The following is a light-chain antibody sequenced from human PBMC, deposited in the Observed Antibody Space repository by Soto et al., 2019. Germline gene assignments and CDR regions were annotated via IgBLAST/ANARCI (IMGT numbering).Light chain of an antibody. Sequence: QSVLTQPPSVSGAPGQRVTISCTGGSSNIGAGYDVHWYQQLPGTAPKLLIYGNSNRPTGVPDRFSGSKSGTSASLAITGLQAEDAADYYCQSYDSSLSGSVFGGGTKL. V-gene: IGLV1-40*01. CDR1: SSNIGAGYD. J-gene: IGLJ3*02. CDR3: QSYDSSLSGSV. CDR2: GNS.